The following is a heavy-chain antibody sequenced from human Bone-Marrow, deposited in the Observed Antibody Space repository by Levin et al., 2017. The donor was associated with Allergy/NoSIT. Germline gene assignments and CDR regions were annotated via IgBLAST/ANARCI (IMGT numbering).Heavy chain of an antibody. Sequence: PGESLKISCAVSGFTVSNHYISWVRQAPGKGLEWVSVIYSDGSTYYTDSAKGRFTISRDNSKNTVYLQMNSLTTEDTAVYYCASGGDSPSTWGQGTLVTVSS. D-gene: IGHD4-23*01. CDR3: ASGGDSPST. J-gene: IGHJ5*02. CDR1: GFTVSNHY. CDR2: IYSDGST. V-gene: IGHV3-66*01.